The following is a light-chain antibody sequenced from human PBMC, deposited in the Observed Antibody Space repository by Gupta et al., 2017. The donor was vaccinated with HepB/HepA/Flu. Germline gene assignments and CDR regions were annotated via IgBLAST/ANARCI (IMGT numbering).Light chain of an antibody. CDR3: SAWDDSLNAYV. J-gene: IGLJ1*01. CDR2: SNL. CDR1: SSNIGTNT. V-gene: IGLV1-44*01. Sequence: QSVLTQPPSASGTPGQRVTVSCSGSSSNIGTNTVNWYQQLPGPAPKLLIFSNLQRPSGVPARISGAKSGTSASLAIIGLQSEDEADYYCSAWDDSLNAYVFGTGTKVTVL.